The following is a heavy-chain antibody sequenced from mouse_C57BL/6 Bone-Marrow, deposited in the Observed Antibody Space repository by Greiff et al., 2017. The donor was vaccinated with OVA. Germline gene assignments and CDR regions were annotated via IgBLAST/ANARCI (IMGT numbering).Heavy chain of an antibody. J-gene: IGHJ4*01. D-gene: IGHD2-3*01. V-gene: IGHV1-18*01. CDR1: GYTFTDYN. CDR3: ARSGDGYYDAMDY. Sequence: VPLQQSGPELVKPGASVKIPCKASGYTFTDYNMDWVTQSHGKSLAWIGDITPNNGGTIYNQKFKGKATLTVDKSSSTAYMELRRLTSEDTAVYYCARSGDGYYDAMDYWGQGTSVTVSS. CDR2: ITPNNGGT.